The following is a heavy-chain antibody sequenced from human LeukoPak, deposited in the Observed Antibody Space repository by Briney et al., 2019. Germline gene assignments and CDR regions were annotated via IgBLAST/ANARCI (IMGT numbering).Heavy chain of an antibody. CDR3: AREEPAGSIDY. CDR1: GFVFSSHP. Sequence: GGSLRLSCAVSGFVFSSHPMHWVRQAPGKGLECVSAISNSGGSTYYANSVKGRFTISRDNSKNTLYLQMDSLRAEDTALYYCAREEPAGSIDYWGLGILVTVSS. D-gene: IGHD1-14*01. V-gene: IGHV3-64*01. J-gene: IGHJ4*02. CDR2: ISNSGGST.